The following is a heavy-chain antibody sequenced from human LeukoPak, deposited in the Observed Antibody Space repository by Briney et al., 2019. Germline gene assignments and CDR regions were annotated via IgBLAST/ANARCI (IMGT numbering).Heavy chain of an antibody. D-gene: IGHD3-22*01. V-gene: IGHV1-8*01. J-gene: IGHJ4*02. Sequence: GASVKVSCKASGYTFTSYEINWVRQATGHGLEWMGWMNPDSGDTAYAQNFQGRITMTRSTSITTAYMELSSLRSEDTAVYYCARGLGSYDSSELTWPMISFWGQGTQVTVSS. CDR2: MNPDSGDT. CDR1: GYTFTSYE. CDR3: ARGLGSYDSSELTWPMISF.